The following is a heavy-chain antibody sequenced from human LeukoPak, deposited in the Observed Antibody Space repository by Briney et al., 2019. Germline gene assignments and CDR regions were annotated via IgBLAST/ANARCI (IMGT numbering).Heavy chain of an antibody. CDR1: GFTFSSYW. CDR2: INEFGSEK. CDR3: ARDVGQFDP. J-gene: IGHJ5*02. V-gene: IGHV3-7*01. Sequence: PGGSLRLSCAASGFTFSSYWMTWVRQAPGRGLEWVANINEFGSEKYYVDSVKGRFTISRDNAKSSLYLQMNSLRVEDTAVYYCARDVGQFDPWGQGTLVAVSS. D-gene: IGHD1-26*01.